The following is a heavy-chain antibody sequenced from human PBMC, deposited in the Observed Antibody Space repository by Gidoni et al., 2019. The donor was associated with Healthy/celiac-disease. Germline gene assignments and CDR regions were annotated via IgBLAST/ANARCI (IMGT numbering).Heavy chain of an antibody. D-gene: IGHD3-10*01. CDR1: GFTFSNYG. CDR3: AKRYYYGSGRGNWFDP. Sequence: QVQLVESGGGVVQPGRSLRLSCVASGFTFSNYGLNWVRQALGKGLEWVAVISHDGSNKYYADSVEGRFTISRDNSKNTLYLQMNSLRAEDTAVYYCAKRYYYGSGRGNWFDPWGQGTLVIVSS. V-gene: IGHV3-30*18. J-gene: IGHJ5*02. CDR2: ISHDGSNK.